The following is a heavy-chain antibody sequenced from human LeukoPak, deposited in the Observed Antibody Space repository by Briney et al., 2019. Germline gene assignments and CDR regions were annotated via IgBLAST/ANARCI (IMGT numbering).Heavy chain of an antibody. V-gene: IGHV3-53*01. Sequence: GGSLRLSCAASGFTVSSNYMSWVRQAPGKGLEWVSVIYSGGSTYYAVSVKGRFTISRDNSKNTLYLQMNSLRAEDTAVYYCARSPGDSTYFDYWGQGTLVTSSS. CDR3: ARSPGDSTYFDY. D-gene: IGHD3-10*01. CDR2: IYSGGST. J-gene: IGHJ4*02. CDR1: GFTVSSNY.